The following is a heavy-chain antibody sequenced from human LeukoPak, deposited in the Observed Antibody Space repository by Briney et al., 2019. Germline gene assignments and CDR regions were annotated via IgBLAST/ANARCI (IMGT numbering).Heavy chain of an antibody. CDR2: ISGSGGST. CDR3: AKEGEHSSGWAPGY. J-gene: IGHJ4*02. V-gene: IGHV3-23*01. Sequence: PGGSPRLSCAASGFTFSSYAMSWVRQAPGKGLEWVSAISGSGGSTYYADSVKGRFTISRDNSKNTLYLQMNSLRAEDTAVYYCAKEGEHSSGWAPGYWGQGTLVTVSS. CDR1: GFTFSSYA. D-gene: IGHD6-19*01.